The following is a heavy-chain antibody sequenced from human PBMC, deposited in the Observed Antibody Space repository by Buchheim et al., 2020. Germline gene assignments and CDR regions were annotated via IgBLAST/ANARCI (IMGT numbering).Heavy chain of an antibody. CDR2: IFHTGST. CDR1: GASISSNNW. V-gene: IGHV4-4*02. J-gene: IGHJ4*02. CDR3: ARTGRHYDSDGPPFDY. Sequence: QVQPQESGPGLVRPSGTLSLTCAVSGASISSNNWWHWVRQPPGKGLQWIGDIFHTGSTHYKSSLKSRVTIPIDKSRNQFSLKLTSVTAADTAVYYCARTGRHYDSDGPPFDYWGQGTL. D-gene: IGHD3-22*01.